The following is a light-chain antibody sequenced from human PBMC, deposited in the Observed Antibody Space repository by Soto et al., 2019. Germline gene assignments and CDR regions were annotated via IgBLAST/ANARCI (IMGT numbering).Light chain of an antibody. Sequence: QSVLTQPASVSGSLGQTITISCTGTSSDFGSYNYVSWYQQHPGKAPKLMIFEVSDRPSGVSDRFSGSKSGNTASLTISGLQAEDEADYYCSSHTDSGTYVFGLGTQLTVL. J-gene: IGLJ7*01. V-gene: IGLV2-14*01. CDR3: SSHTDSGTYV. CDR2: EVS. CDR1: SSDFGSYNY.